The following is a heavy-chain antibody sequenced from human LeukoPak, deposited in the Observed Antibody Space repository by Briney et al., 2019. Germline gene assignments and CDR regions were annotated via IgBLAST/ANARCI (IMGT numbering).Heavy chain of an antibody. CDR3: ARRGSHDY. V-gene: IGHV3-7*01. CDR2: IKQDGSEK. Sequence: GGTLRLSCTASGFTFSNYAMHWVRQAPGKGLEWVANIKQDGSEKYYVDSVKGRFTISRDNAKNSLYLQMNSLRAEDTAVYYCARRGSHDYWGQGTLVTVSS. D-gene: IGHD5-12*01. J-gene: IGHJ4*02. CDR1: GFTFSNYA.